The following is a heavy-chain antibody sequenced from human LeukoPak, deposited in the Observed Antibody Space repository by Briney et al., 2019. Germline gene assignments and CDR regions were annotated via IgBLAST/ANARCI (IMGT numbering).Heavy chain of an antibody. Sequence: PGGSLRLSCEASGFTFSRYWMHGLRQAPGKGLVWVSRIKSDGKTNYADSVKGRFTISRDNAKNTVSLQMDSLRAEDTGVYYCARAPSEVGGYYPEYFRHWGQGTLVTVSS. J-gene: IGHJ1*01. CDR3: ARAPSEVGGYYPEYFRH. V-gene: IGHV3-74*01. CDR1: GFTFSRYW. CDR2: IKSDGKT. D-gene: IGHD3-22*01.